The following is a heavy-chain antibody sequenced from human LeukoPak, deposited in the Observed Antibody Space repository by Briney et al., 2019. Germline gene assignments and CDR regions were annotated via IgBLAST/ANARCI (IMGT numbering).Heavy chain of an antibody. CDR1: GFTFSGSA. Sequence: PGRSLRLSCAASGFTFSGSAMHWVRQASGKGLEWVGRIRSKANSYATAYAASVKGRFTISRDDSKNTAYLQMNSLKTEDTAVYYCTSIAAAGTRGGPMRDYWGQGTLVTVSS. D-gene: IGHD6-13*01. J-gene: IGHJ4*02. CDR3: TSIAAAGTRGGPMRDY. V-gene: IGHV3-73*01. CDR2: IRSKANSYAT.